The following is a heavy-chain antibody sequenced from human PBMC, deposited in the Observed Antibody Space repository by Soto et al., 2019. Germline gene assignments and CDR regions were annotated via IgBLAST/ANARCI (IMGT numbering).Heavy chain of an antibody. V-gene: IGHV3-7*01. CDR2: IKQDGSEK. D-gene: IGHD2-8*01. J-gene: IGHJ6*03. CDR1: GFTFSSYW. Sequence: EVQLVESGGGLVQPGGSLRLSCAASGFTFSSYWMSWVRQAPGKGLEWVANIKQDGSEKYYVDSVKGRFTISRDNAKNSLYLQMNSLRAEDTAVYYCARFSGQGPLVLYYYYMDVWGKGTTVTVSS. CDR3: ARFSGQGPLVLYYYYMDV.